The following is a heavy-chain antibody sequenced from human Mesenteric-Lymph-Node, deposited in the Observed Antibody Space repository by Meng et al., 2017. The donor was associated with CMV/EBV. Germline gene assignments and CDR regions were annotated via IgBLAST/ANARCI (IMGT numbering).Heavy chain of an antibody. J-gene: IGHJ4*02. CDR2: IWYDGSNK. V-gene: IGHV3-33*01. D-gene: IGHD3-22*01. CDR1: FSFSSYG. CDR3: ARDWTDDSSGYYSYYFDY. Sequence: FSFSSYGMHCVRQAPVKGLEWVAVIWYDGSNKYYADSVKGRFTISRDNSKNTLYLQMNSLRAEDTAVYYCARDWTDDSSGYYSYYFDYWGQGTLVTVSS.